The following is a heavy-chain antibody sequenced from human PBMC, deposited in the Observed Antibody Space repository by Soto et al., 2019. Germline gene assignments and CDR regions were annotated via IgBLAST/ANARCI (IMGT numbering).Heavy chain of an antibody. CDR1: GGSISSYY. CDR2: IYYSGST. J-gene: IGHJ6*03. Sequence: SETLSLTCTVSGGSISSYYWSWIRQPPGKGLEWIGYIYYSGSTNYNPSLKSRVTISVDTSKNQFSLKLSSVTAADTAVYYCARLQELPGIYYYYYMDVWGKGTTVTVSS. CDR3: ARLQELPGIYYYYYMDV. D-gene: IGHD2-15*01. V-gene: IGHV4-59*08.